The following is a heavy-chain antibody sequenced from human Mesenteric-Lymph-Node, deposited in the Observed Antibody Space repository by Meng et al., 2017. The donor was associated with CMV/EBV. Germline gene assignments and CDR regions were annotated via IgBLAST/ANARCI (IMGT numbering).Heavy chain of an antibody. J-gene: IGHJ4*02. V-gene: IGHV3-21*01. CDR2: ISSSSSYI. Sequence: GESLKISCAASGFTFSSYSMNWVRQAPGKGLEWVSSISSSSSYIYYADSVKGRFTISRDNAKNSLYLQMNSLRAEDTAVYYCSRDPLGEMATIGIDYWGQGTLVTVSS. CDR3: SRDPLGEMATIGIDY. D-gene: IGHD5-24*01. CDR1: GFTFSSYS.